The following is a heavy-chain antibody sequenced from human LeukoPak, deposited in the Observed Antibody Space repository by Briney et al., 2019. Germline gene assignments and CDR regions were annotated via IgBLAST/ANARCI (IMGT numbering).Heavy chain of an antibody. D-gene: IGHD3-10*01. Sequence: GASVKVSCKASGGTFSSYAISWVRQAPGQGLEWMGGIIPIFGTANYAQKFQGRVTITADESTSTAYMELRSLRSDDTAVYYCARLLFMVRDKYNWFDPWGQGTLVTVSS. J-gene: IGHJ5*02. CDR2: IIPIFGTA. CDR3: ARLLFMVRDKYNWFDP. CDR1: GGTFSSYA. V-gene: IGHV1-69*13.